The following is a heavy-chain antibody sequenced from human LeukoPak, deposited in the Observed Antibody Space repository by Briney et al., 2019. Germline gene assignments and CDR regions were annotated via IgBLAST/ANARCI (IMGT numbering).Heavy chain of an antibody. CDR3: ARVLPMKLRLGEFYY. J-gene: IGHJ4*02. Sequence: GRSLRLSCAASGFTFSSYAMLWVRQAPGKGLEWVAVISYDGSNKYYADSVKGRFTISRDNSKNTLYLQMNSLRAEDTAVYYCARVLPMKLRLGEFYYWGQGTLVTVSS. CDR2: ISYDGSNK. V-gene: IGHV3-30*04. D-gene: IGHD3-16*01. CDR1: GFTFSSYA.